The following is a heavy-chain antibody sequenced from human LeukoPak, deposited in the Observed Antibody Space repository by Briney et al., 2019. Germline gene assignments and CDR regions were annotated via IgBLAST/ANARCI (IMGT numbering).Heavy chain of an antibody. CDR2: ISYDGSKK. D-gene: IGHD6-19*01. Sequence: PGGSLRLSCAASEFTFSSYGMHWVRQAPDKRLEWVAVISYDGSKKNYADSVKGRFTVSRDNSKNALYLQMNPLRPEDKDVYYCAKGLGQWLVYADYYFDSWGQGTLVSVSS. CDR3: AKGLGQWLVYADYYFDS. J-gene: IGHJ4*02. V-gene: IGHV3-30*18. CDR1: EFTFSSYG.